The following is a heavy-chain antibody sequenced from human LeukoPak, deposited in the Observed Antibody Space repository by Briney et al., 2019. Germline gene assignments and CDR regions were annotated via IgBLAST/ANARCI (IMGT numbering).Heavy chain of an antibody. CDR1: GGSISSGGYY. V-gene: IGHV4-30-2*01. Sequence: PSQTLSLTCTVSGGSISSGGYYWSWIRQPPGRGLEWIGYIYHSGSTYYNPSLKSRVTISVDRSKNQFSLKLSSVTAADTAVYYCARGAYDILTGYYIPFDYWGQGTLVTVSS. J-gene: IGHJ4*02. CDR3: ARGAYDILTGYYIPFDY. CDR2: IYHSGST. D-gene: IGHD3-9*01.